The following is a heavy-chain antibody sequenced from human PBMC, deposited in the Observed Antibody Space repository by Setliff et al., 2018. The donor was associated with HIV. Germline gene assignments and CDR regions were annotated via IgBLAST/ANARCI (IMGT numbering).Heavy chain of an antibody. CDR3: ARDSLIWFGELSFDY. CDR1: GYTFTGYY. J-gene: IGHJ4*02. Sequence: GASVKVSCKASGYTFTGYYIHWVRQAPGQGLEWMGWINPNSGGTNYAQKFQGRVTMTTDTSTSTAYMELRSPRSDDTAVYYCARDSLIWFGELSFDYWGQGTLVTVSS. D-gene: IGHD3-10*01. V-gene: IGHV1-2*02. CDR2: INPNSGGT.